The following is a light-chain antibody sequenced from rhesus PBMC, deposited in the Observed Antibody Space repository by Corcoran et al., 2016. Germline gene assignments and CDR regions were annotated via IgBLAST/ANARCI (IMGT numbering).Light chain of an antibody. CDR3: QHNYSTPLT. V-gene: IGKV1-74*01. Sequence: DIQMTQSPSSLSASVGDRVTITCRARENVNNYLNWYQQKPGKAPKLLSNKASTLQSGVPSRFSGSGSGTDYTFTISRLQSEDVATYYCQHNYSTPLTFGGGTKVEIK. J-gene: IGKJ4*01. CDR1: ENVNNY. CDR2: KAS.